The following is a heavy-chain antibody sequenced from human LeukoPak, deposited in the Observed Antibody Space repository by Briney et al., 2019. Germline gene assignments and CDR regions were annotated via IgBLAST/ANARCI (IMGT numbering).Heavy chain of an antibody. D-gene: IGHD3-3*01. Sequence: PGGSLRLSCAASGFTFSSYSMNWVRQAPGKGLEWVSSISSSSSYIYYADSVKGRFTISRDNAKNSPYLQMNSLRAEDTAVYYCARGANYDFWSGYYIPSYYYYYMDVWGKGTTVTVSS. J-gene: IGHJ6*03. CDR3: ARGANYDFWSGYYIPSYYYYYMDV. CDR1: GFTFSSYS. V-gene: IGHV3-21*01. CDR2: ISSSSSYI.